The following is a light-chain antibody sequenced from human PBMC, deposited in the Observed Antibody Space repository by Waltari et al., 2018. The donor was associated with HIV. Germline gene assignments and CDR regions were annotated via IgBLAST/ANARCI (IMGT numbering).Light chain of an antibody. Sequence: SYAVTAALSLSVALGQTAKITCGGNFIGTRCVHWYQQKPGQAAGLVICADRGRPSVVPDRFYGSSQSNTATLNISVVQSGDQADYYCHLWDSSSVIFGGWTKLTVL. J-gene: IGLJ2*01. CDR3: HLWDSSSVI. V-gene: IGLV3-9*01. CDR1: FIGTRC. CDR2: ADR.